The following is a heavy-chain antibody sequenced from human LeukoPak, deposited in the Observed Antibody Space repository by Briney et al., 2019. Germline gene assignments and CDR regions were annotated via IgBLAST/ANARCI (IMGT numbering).Heavy chain of an antibody. CDR3: SRENGAFSPFGY. CDR2: VSLSGLT. V-gene: IGHV4-4*02. D-gene: IGHD2-8*01. J-gene: IGHJ4*02. Sequence: SETLSLICGVSGGSITSTNWWSWVRQPPGQGLEWIGEVSLSGLTNYNPSLSSRVIMALDTSKNHLSLHLTSVTAADTAVYYCSRENGAFSPFGYWGQGYLVTVLS. CDR1: GGSITSTNW.